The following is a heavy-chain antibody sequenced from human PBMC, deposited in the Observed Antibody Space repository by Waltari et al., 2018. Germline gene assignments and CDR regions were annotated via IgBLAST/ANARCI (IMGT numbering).Heavy chain of an antibody. CDR3: AKVSYDSGSPTDDY. CDR1: GGSISSGSYY. Sequence: QVQLQESGPGLVKPSQTLSLTCTVSGGSISSGSYYWSWIRQPAGKGLEWIGRIYTSGSTNYNPSLKSRVTISVDTSKNQFSLKLSSVTAADTAVYYCAKVSYDSGSPTDDYWGQGTLVTVSS. D-gene: IGHD3-10*01. J-gene: IGHJ4*02. V-gene: IGHV4-61*02. CDR2: IYTSGST.